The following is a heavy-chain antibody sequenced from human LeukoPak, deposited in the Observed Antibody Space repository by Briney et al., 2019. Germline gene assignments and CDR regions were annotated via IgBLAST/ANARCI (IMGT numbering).Heavy chain of an antibody. CDR3: ARLTLNWFDP. D-gene: IGHD3-9*01. J-gene: IGHJ5*02. V-gene: IGHV4-59*13. CDR1: GGSISRYY. CDR2: IYYSGST. Sequence: PWETLSLTCTVSGGSISRYYWIWIRQPTGRGLVWIGYIYYSGSTNYNPSLKSRVTISVDTSKNQFSLKLSSVTAADTAVYYCARLTLNWFDPRGQGTLVTVSS.